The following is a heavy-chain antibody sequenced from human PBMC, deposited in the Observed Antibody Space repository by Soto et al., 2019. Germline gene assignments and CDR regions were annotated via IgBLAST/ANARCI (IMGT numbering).Heavy chain of an antibody. Sequence: SETLSLTCAVSGGSISSATYSWGWIRQPPGKGLEWIGTFYYSGSTHYNPSLESRVTISVDTSKNQFSLKVSSLTAADTAVYYCARLGGYCSTSCYGYYGMDVWGQGTTVTVSS. D-gene: IGHD2-2*01. J-gene: IGHJ6*02. V-gene: IGHV4-39*01. CDR3: ARLGGYCSTSCYGYYGMDV. CDR1: GGSISSATYS. CDR2: FYYSGST.